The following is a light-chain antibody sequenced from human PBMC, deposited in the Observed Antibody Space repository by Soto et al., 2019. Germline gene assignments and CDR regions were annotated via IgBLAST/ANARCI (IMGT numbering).Light chain of an antibody. CDR3: QQYGSSPPT. V-gene: IGKV3-20*01. Sequence: EIVLTQSPGTLSLSPGERATLSCRASQSVSSSYLAWYQQKPGQAPRLLIYGASSRATGIPDRFSGSGSGTDVTLTISRLEPEDIAVYYCQQYGSSPPTFGQGTKVDIK. CDR1: QSVSSSY. CDR2: GAS. J-gene: IGKJ1*01.